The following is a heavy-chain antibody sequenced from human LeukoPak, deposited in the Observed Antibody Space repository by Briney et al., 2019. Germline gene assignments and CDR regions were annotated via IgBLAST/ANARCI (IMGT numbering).Heavy chain of an antibody. V-gene: IGHV4-4*07. J-gene: IGHJ6*03. CDR2: IYTSGST. Sequence: KASETLSLTCSVSGDSISHYYWTWLRQPAEKGLEWIGRIYTSGSTNYNPSLKSRVTMSVDTSKSQISLKLSSVTAADTAVYYCARTIAHSGAYHYYYDIDVWGKGTTVTVSS. CDR3: ARTIAHSGAYHYYYDIDV. CDR1: GDSISHYY. D-gene: IGHD3-10*01.